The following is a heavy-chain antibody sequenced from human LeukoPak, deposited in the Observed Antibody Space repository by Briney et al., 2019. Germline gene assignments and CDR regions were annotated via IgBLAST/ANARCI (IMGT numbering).Heavy chain of an antibody. Sequence: PSETLSLTCTVSGYSISRGYYWGWIRQPPGKGLEWIGSIYHSGSTYYNPSLKSRVTISVDTSKNQFSLKLSSVTAADTAVYYCARAGSITMIVVVPSGAFDIWGQGTMVTVSS. V-gene: IGHV4-38-2*02. CDR2: IYHSGST. J-gene: IGHJ3*02. CDR1: GYSISRGYY. D-gene: IGHD3-22*01. CDR3: ARAGSITMIVVVPSGAFDI.